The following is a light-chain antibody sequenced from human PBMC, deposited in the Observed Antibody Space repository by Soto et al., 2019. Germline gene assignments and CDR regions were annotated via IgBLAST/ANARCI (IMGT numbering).Light chain of an antibody. CDR2: KAS. Sequence: DIQMTQSPSTLSASVGDRVTITCRASKSISSWLAWYQQKPGKAPKLLIYKASNLEGGVPSGFSGSGSGTEFTLTISSLQPDDFATYYCQQYNSFPYTFGQGTKLEI. CDR1: KSISSW. CDR3: QQYNSFPYT. V-gene: IGKV1-5*03. J-gene: IGKJ2*01.